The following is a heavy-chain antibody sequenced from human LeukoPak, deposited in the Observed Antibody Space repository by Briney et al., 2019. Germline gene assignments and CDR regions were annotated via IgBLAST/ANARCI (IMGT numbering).Heavy chain of an antibody. J-gene: IGHJ4*02. Sequence: SGTLSLTCTVSGGSISSNTYYWSWIRQHPGKGLEWIGYIYYSGSTYYNPSLKSRVTISVDTSKNQFSLKLSSVTAADTAVYYCAREVRGELLLDYWGQGTLVTVSS. CDR3: AREVRGELLLDY. CDR1: GGSISSNTYY. D-gene: IGHD1-26*01. V-gene: IGHV4-31*03. CDR2: IYYSGST.